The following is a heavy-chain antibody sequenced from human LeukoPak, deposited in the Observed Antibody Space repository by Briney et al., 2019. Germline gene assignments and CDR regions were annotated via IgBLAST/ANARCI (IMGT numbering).Heavy chain of an antibody. CDR1: GGSISSGNYF. V-gene: IGHV4-31*03. J-gene: IGHJ4*02. CDR2: IYYSGST. D-gene: IGHD2-21*02. Sequence: PSQTLSLTCTVSGGSISSGNYFWRWIRQHPGKGLEWIGYIYYSGSTYYNPSLKSRVSISVDTSKNQFSLGLSSVTAADTAVYYCARVGISECGGDCYYFDYWGQGTLVTVSS. CDR3: ARVGISECGGDCYYFDY.